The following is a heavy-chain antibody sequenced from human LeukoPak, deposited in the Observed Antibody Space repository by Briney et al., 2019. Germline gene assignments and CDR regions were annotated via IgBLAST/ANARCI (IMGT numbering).Heavy chain of an antibody. CDR3: ARSGRGVDSFYFYMDV. J-gene: IGHJ6*03. V-gene: IGHV3-30*01. D-gene: IGHD3-10*01. CDR1: GFTFSSYA. Sequence: GGSLRLSCAASGFTFSSYAMHWVRQAPGKGLEWVAVISYDGSNKYYADSVRGRFTISRDNSKNTLYLQMNSLRAEDTAVYYCARSGRGVDSFYFYMDVWGKGTTVTVSS. CDR2: ISYDGSNK.